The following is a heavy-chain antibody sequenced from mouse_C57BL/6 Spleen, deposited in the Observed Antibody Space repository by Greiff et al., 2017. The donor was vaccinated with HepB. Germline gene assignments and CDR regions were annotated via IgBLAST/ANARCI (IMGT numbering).Heavy chain of an antibody. CDR1: GYTFTDYN. Sequence: SGPELVKPGASVKMSCKASGYTFTDYNMHWVKQSHGKSLEWIGYINPNNGGTSYNQKFKGKATLTVNKSSSTAYMELRSLTSEDSAVYYCARPRYGSSPSWYFDVWGTGTTVTVSS. J-gene: IGHJ1*03. V-gene: IGHV1-22*01. CDR3: ARPRYGSSPSWYFDV. D-gene: IGHD1-1*01. CDR2: INPNNGGT.